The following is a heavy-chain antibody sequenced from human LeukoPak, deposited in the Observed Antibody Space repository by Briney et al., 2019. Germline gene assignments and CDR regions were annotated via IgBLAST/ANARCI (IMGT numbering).Heavy chain of an antibody. CDR1: GYTFTDYY. V-gene: IGHV1-2*06. CDR2: INPNSGGT. D-gene: IGHD6-13*01. Sequence: GASVKVSCKVSGYTFTDYYMHWVRQAPGQGLEWMGRINPNSGGTSYAQKFQGRVTMTRDTSISTAYMELSRLRSDDTAVYYCATSSSSGYSSTTYYFDYWGQGTLVTVSS. J-gene: IGHJ4*02. CDR3: ATSSSSGYSSTTYYFDY.